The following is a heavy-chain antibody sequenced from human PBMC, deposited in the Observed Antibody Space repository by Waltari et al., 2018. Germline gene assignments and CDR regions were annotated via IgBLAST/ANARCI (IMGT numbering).Heavy chain of an antibody. CDR1: GFTFRDAW. Sequence: EVQLVESGGGLVKPGGSLRLSCAGAGFTFRDAWMTWVRQAPGKGLEWVGRIKSRADGGTTDYAAPVKGRFTISRDDSKDTVYLQMTSLKTEDTAVYYCNTNAQFIDFDYWGQGTLVSVSS. V-gene: IGHV3-15*01. CDR2: IKSRADGGTT. J-gene: IGHJ4*02. D-gene: IGHD2-8*01. CDR3: NTNAQFIDFDY.